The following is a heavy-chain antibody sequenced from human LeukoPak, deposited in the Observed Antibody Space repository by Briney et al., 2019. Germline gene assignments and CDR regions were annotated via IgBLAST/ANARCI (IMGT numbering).Heavy chain of an antibody. CDR3: ARDSLGAGTVGATSGY. D-gene: IGHD1-26*01. Sequence: SETLSLTCAVSGGSISSSSYYWGWIRQPPGKGLEWIGSIYYSGNTYYNPSRKSRLTISVDTSKNQFSLKLSSVTAADTAVYYCARDSLGAGTVGATSGYWGQGTLVTVSS. CDR1: GGSISSSSYY. V-gene: IGHV4-39*02. J-gene: IGHJ4*02. CDR2: IYYSGNT.